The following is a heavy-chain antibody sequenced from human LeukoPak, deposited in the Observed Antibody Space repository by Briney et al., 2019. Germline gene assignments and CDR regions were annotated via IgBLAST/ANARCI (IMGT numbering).Heavy chain of an antibody. Sequence: PSETLSLTCTVSGGSISSYYWSWIRQPAGKGLEWIGRIYTSGSTNYNPSLKSRVTMSVDTFKNQFSLKLSSVTAADTAVYYCARGGGGYSYGDYLDYWGQGTLVTVSS. J-gene: IGHJ4*02. D-gene: IGHD5-18*01. V-gene: IGHV4-4*07. CDR1: GGSISSYY. CDR2: IYTSGST. CDR3: ARGGGGYSYGDYLDY.